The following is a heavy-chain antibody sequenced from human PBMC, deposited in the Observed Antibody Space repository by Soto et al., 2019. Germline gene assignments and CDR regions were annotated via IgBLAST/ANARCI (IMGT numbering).Heavy chain of an antibody. J-gene: IGHJ5*02. Sequence: GGSLRLSCAAAGFTSSSFRMHWVRQAPGKGLEWVAVIWIDESNKYYAESVKGRFTISRDNSKSTLYLQMNSLRAEDTANYYSVRGSSYGSGTYYNLGFFGPWGQGTLVTVSS. CDR3: VRGSSYGSGTYYNLGFFGP. D-gene: IGHD3-10*01. CDR2: IWIDESNK. V-gene: IGHV3-33*01. CDR1: GFTSSSFR.